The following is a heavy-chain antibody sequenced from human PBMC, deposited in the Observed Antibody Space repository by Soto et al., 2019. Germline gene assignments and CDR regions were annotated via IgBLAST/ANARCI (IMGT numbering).Heavy chain of an antibody. Sequence: LSLTCAISGDSVSSNSAAWNWIRQSPSRGLEWLGRTYYRSKWYNDYAVSVKSRITINPDTSKNQFSLQLNSVTPEDTAVYYCAASIQEQWLAYYYYGMDVWGQGTTVTVSS. CDR3: AASIQEQWLAYYYYGMDV. V-gene: IGHV6-1*01. J-gene: IGHJ6*02. CDR1: GDSVSSNSAA. D-gene: IGHD6-19*01. CDR2: TYYRSKWYN.